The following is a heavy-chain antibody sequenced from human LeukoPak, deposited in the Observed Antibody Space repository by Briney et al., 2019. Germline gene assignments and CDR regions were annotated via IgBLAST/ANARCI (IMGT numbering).Heavy chain of an antibody. CDR3: ARDGGAAAVRGWFDP. V-gene: IGHV1-18*01. CDR2: ISAYNGNT. CDR1: GYTFISYG. Sequence: ASVKVSCKASGYTFISYGISWVRQAPGQGLEWMGWISAYNGNTNYAQKLQGRVTMTTDTSTSTAYMELRSLRSDDTAVYYCARDGGAAAVRGWFDPWGQGTLVTVSS. D-gene: IGHD2-2*01. J-gene: IGHJ5*02.